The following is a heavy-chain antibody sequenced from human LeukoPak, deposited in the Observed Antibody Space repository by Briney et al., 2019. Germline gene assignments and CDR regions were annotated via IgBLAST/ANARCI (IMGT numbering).Heavy chain of an antibody. Sequence: ASVKVSCKVSGYTLTELSMHWVRQAPGKGLEWMGGFDPEDGETIYAQKLQGRVTMTTDTSTSTAYMELRSLRSDDTAVYYCARSISTRPQYPNDYWGQGTLVTVSS. CDR3: ARSISTRPQYPNDY. J-gene: IGHJ4*02. D-gene: IGHD2-2*01. CDR2: FDPEDGET. CDR1: GYTLTELS. V-gene: IGHV1-24*01.